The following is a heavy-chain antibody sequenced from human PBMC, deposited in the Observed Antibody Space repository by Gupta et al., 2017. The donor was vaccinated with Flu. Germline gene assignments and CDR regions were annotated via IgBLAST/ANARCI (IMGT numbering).Heavy chain of an antibody. D-gene: IGHD2-2*03. CDR2: IYYSGNT. Sequence: WSWIRQPPGKGLEYIGYIYYSGNTNYNPSLKSRVTISLDTSKNQVSLKLRSVTAADTAVYYCARVRVGFCSGNTCFNWFDPWGRGTLVTVSS. CDR3: ARVRVGFCSGNTCFNWFDP. V-gene: IGHV4-59*01. J-gene: IGHJ5*02.